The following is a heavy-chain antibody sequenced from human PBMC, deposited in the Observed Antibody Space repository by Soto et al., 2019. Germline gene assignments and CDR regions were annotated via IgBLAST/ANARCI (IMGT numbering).Heavy chain of an antibody. V-gene: IGHV4-30-2*01. CDR2: IYHSGTT. CDR3: AAGGGLPRYY. CDR1: GGSISSGGYS. Sequence: QLQLQESGSGLVKPSQTLSLTCAVSGGSISSGGYSWSWIRQPPGKGLEWIWYIYHSGTTYYNPSRKSRVTISVDRSKNQFSLKMSSVTAADTAVYSCAAGGGLPRYYWGQGTLVTVSS. J-gene: IGHJ4*02. D-gene: IGHD5-12*01.